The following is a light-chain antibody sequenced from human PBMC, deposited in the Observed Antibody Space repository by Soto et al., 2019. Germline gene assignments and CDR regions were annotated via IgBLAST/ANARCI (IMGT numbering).Light chain of an antibody. J-gene: IGLJ2*01. CDR2: GNT. CDR1: SSNIGAGYD. V-gene: IGLV1-40*01. CDR3: HSYDSTLSASI. Sequence: QSVLTQPPSVSGAPGQRVTISCTGSSSNIGAGYDVHWYHQLPGTAPKLLIFGNTNRPSGVPDRFSGSNSGTSASLAITGLQAEDEADYYCHSYDSTLSASIFGGGTKLTVL.